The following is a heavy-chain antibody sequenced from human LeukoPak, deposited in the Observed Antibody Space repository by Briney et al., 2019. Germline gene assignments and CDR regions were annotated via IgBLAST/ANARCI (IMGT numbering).Heavy chain of an antibody. CDR3: SSTPYYYDSSGYYGFDP. Sequence: SETLSLTCTVSGGSISSYYWSWIRQPAGKGLEWIGRIYTSGSTNYNPSIKSRVTMSVDTSKNQFSLKLSSVTAADTAVYYCSSTPYYYDSSGYYGFDPWGQGTLVTVSS. CDR1: GGSISSYY. CDR2: IYTSGST. J-gene: IGHJ5*02. D-gene: IGHD3-22*01. V-gene: IGHV4-4*07.